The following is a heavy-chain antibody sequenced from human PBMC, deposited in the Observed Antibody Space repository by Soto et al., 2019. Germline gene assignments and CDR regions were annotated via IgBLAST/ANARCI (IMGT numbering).Heavy chain of an antibody. CDR1: GFTFSSYA. Sequence: GGSLRLSCAASGFTFSSYAMHWVRQAPGKGLEWVAVISYDGSNKYYADSVKGRFTISRDNSKNTLYLQMNSLRAEDTAVYYCARGNYHKKLLYTQPFDYWGQGTLVTVSS. CDR2: ISYDGSNK. CDR3: ARGNYHKKLLYTQPFDY. J-gene: IGHJ4*02. D-gene: IGHD2-2*02. V-gene: IGHV3-30-3*01.